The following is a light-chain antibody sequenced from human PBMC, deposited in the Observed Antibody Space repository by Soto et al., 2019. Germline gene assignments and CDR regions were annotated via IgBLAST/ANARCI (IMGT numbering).Light chain of an antibody. CDR2: RSN. CDR1: SSNIGTND. Sequence: QSVLTQPPSASGTPGQRVTISCSGSSSNIGTNDAFWYQQLPGTAPKLLIYRSNQRPSGVPDRFSGSKSGTSASLAISGLRSEDEADYYCASWDYSLSGVLFGGGTQLTVL. J-gene: IGLJ2*01. V-gene: IGLV1-47*01. CDR3: ASWDYSLSGVL.